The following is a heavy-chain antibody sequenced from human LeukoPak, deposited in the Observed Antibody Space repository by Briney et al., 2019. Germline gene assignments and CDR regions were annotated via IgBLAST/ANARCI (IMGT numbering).Heavy chain of an antibody. CDR1: GGPMCRYL. D-gene: IGHD3/OR15-3a*01. CDR3: AEWVWTDSRVQYFET. V-gene: IGHV4-59*01. CDR2: IHHSGST. Sequence: PPETLSDLRTGSGGPMCRYLWSCVGQPPGKGLEWIGNIHHSGSTNYHSSLMSRVTMSIDTSKNLFSLNLNSVTAADTAVYYCAEWVWTDSRVQYFETWGQGTLVTVTS. J-gene: IGHJ4*03.